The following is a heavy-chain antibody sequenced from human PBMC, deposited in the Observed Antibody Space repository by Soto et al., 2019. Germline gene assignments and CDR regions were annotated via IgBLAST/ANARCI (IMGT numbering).Heavy chain of an antibody. D-gene: IGHD3-16*01. CDR3: ARHGGYYFDY. CDR1: GGSFSGYY. V-gene: IGHV4-34*01. CDR2: IDHSGGT. Sequence: SETLSLTCAVYGGSFSGYYWSWIRQPPGKGLEWIGEIDHSGGTIYNPSLESRVAISEDSSNNQFSLKLNSVTAADTAVYYCARHGGYYFDYWGQGAPVTVSS. J-gene: IGHJ4*02.